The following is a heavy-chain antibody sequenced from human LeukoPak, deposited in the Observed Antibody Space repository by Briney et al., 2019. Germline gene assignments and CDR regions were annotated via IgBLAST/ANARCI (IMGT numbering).Heavy chain of an antibody. D-gene: IGHD6-13*01. CDR1: TFTLNNYW. CDR3: ASRAGYTGSWSAFDY. CDR2: IKQDGSEK. J-gene: IGHJ4*02. V-gene: IGHV3-7*05. Sequence: GGSLRLSCTASTFTLNNYWMSWVRQAPGKGLEWVANIKQDGSEKYHVDSVRGRFTISRDNAKNSLYLQMNSLRAEDTAVYYCASRAGYTGSWSAFDYWGQGTLVTVSS.